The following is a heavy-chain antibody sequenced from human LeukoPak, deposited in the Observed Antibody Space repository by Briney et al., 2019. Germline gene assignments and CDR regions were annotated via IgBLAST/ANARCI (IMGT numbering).Heavy chain of an antibody. V-gene: IGHV3-21*01. CDR2: ISSSSSYI. D-gene: IGHD3-22*01. CDR3: ARDYYDSSGYFDY. Sequence: PGGSLGLSCAASGFTFSSYSMNWVRQAPGKGLEWVSSISSSSSYIYYADSVKGRFTISRDNAKNSLYLQMNSLRAEDTAVYYCARDYYDSSGYFDYWGQGTLVTVSS. J-gene: IGHJ4*02. CDR1: GFTFSSYS.